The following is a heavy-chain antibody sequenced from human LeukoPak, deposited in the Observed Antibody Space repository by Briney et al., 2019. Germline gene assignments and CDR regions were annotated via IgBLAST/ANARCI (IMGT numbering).Heavy chain of an antibody. CDR2: IYTSGST. V-gene: IGHV4-61*02. Sequence: PSQTLSLTCTVSGGSISSGSYYWSWIRQPAGKGLEWIGRIYTSGSTNYNPSLKSRVTISVDTSKNQFSLKLSSVTAADTAVYYCARDDSSGYWKGNWFDAWGQGTLVTVSS. J-gene: IGHJ5*02. D-gene: IGHD3-22*01. CDR1: GGSISSGSYY. CDR3: ARDDSSGYWKGNWFDA.